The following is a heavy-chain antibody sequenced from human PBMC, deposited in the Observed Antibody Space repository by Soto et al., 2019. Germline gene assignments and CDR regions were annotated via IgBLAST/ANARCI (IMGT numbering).Heavy chain of an antibody. V-gene: IGHV3-23*01. D-gene: IGHD3-3*01. CDR3: AKASAIFYYYYYMDV. CDR2: ISGSGGST. J-gene: IGHJ6*03. Sequence: EVQLLESGGGLVQPGGSLRLSCAASGFTFSSYAMSWVRQAPGKGLEWVSAISGSGGSTYYADSVKGRFTISRGNSKNTLYLQMNSLRAEDTAVYYCAKASAIFYYYYYMDVWGKGTTVTVSS. CDR1: GFTFSSYA.